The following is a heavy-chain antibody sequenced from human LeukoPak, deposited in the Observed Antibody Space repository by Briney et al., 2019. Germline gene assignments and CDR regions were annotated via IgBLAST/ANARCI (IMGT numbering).Heavy chain of an antibody. CDR2: ISGSGGST. J-gene: IGHJ3*02. CDR3: AKAGGSSHDAFDI. Sequence: AGGSLRLSCAASGFTFSSYAMSWVRQAPGKGLEWVSAISGSGGSTYYADSVKGRFTISRDNSKNTLYLQMNGLRAEDTAVYYCAKAGGSSHDAFDIWGQGTMVTVSS. CDR1: GFTFSSYA. V-gene: IGHV3-23*01. D-gene: IGHD2-15*01.